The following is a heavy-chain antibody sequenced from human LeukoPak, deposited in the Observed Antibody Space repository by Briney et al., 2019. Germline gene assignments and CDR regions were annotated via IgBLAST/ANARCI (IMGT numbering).Heavy chain of an antibody. V-gene: IGHV1-2*02. Sequence: ASVKVSCKASGYTFTGYYMHWVRQAPGQGLEWMGWINPNSGGTNYAQKFRGRVTMTRDTSISTAYMELSRLRADDTAVYYCARDTVGATTGLIDYWGQGTLVTVSS. CDR2: INPNSGGT. CDR3: ARDTVGATTGLIDY. J-gene: IGHJ4*02. D-gene: IGHD1-26*01. CDR1: GYTFTGYY.